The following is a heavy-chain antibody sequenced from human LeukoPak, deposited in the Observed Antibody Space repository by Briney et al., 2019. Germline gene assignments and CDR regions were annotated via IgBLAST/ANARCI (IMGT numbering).Heavy chain of an antibody. CDR2: ISYDGSNK. CDR1: GFTFSSYA. V-gene: IGHV3-30-3*01. CDR3: AREITMIVVVITGYFDC. Sequence: GRSLRLSCAASGFTFSSYAMHWVRQAPGKGLEWVAVISYDGSNKYYADSVKGRFTISRDNSKNTLYLQMNSLRAEDTAVYYCAREITMIVVVITGYFDCWGQGTLVTVSS. J-gene: IGHJ4*02. D-gene: IGHD3-22*01.